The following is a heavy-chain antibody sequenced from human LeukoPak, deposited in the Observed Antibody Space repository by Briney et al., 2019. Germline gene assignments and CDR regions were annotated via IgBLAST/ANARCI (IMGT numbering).Heavy chain of an antibody. CDR3: AKVRLAYYGSGRRYGMDV. CDR2: ISYDGSNR. J-gene: IGHJ6*02. V-gene: IGHV3-30*18. CDR1: GFTFSNYG. Sequence: TGGSLRLSCAASGFTFSNYGMNWVRQAPGKGLEWVAVISYDGSNRHYADSVKGRFNISRDNSENTLYLQMNSLRPEDTAVYYCAKVRLAYYGSGRRYGMDVWGQGTTVTVSS. D-gene: IGHD3-10*01.